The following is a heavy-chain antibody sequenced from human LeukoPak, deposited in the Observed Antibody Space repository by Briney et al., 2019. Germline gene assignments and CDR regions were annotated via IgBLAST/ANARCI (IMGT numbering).Heavy chain of an antibody. V-gene: IGHV4-59*01. J-gene: IGHJ4*02. D-gene: IGHD3-16*01. Sequence: ASETLSLTCTVSGGSISSYYWSWIRQPPGKGLEWIGYIYYSGSNNYNPSLKSRVTISVDTSKNQFSLKLSSVTAADTAVYYCARDKGGEGPDYWGQGTLVTVSS. CDR2: IYYSGSN. CDR1: GGSISSYY. CDR3: ARDKGGEGPDY.